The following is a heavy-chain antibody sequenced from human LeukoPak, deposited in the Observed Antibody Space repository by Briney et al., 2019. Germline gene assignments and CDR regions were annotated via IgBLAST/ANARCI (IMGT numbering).Heavy chain of an antibody. D-gene: IGHD2/OR15-2a*01. CDR2: ISSDASNK. J-gene: IGHJ4*02. CDR1: GFTFSSYA. Sequence: PGRSLRLSCAASGFTFSSYAMHWVRQAPGKGLQWVAVISSDASNKYYADSVKGRFTISRDSYKNTLYMQMNSLTAEDTALYYCAREGSMALFGVYFFDSWGQEALVTVSS. CDR3: AREGSMALFGVYFFDS. V-gene: IGHV3-30*04.